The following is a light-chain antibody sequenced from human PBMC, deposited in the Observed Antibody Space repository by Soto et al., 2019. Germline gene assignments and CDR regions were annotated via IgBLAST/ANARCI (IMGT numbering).Light chain of an antibody. Sequence: EIVMTQSQATLSVSPGERATLSGRASQSVSSDLAWYHQKPGQAPRLLIYGASTRATGIPARFSGSGSGTEFTLTINSLQSEDFAVYYCQQYNNWPRTFGQGTKVDI. J-gene: IGKJ1*01. CDR1: QSVSSD. V-gene: IGKV3-15*01. CDR3: QQYNNWPRT. CDR2: GAS.